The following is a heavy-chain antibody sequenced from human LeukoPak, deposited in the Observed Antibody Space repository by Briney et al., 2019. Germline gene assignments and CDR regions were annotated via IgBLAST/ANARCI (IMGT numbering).Heavy chain of an antibody. J-gene: IGHJ4*02. D-gene: IGHD1-26*01. V-gene: IGHV3-30*01. CDR3: ARAFDGMGATVGGGFDH. Sequence: QPGRSRRLSCAASGFTFTKYAIHWVRQAPGKGPEWVAVIPNDGNTQHIAASLKGRFTISRDNSQNTVYLQMDSLRGEDTAVYYCARAFDGMGATVGGGFDHWGQGILVIVSS. CDR2: IPNDGNTQ. CDR1: GFTFTKYA.